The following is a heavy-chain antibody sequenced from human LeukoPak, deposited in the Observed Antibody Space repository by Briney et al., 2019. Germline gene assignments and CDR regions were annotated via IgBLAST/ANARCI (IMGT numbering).Heavy chain of an antibody. J-gene: IGHJ4*02. CDR3: ARVGNYYDSSGYYYPFDY. V-gene: IGHV3-74*01. CDR1: GFTFSSYL. D-gene: IGHD3-22*01. Sequence: GGSLRLSCAASGFTFSSYLMHWVRQAPGKGLVWVSRINSDGSSTSYADSVKGRFTTSRDNAKNTLYLQMNSLRAEDTAVYYCARVGNYYDSSGYYYPFDYWGQGTLVTVSS. CDR2: INSDGSST.